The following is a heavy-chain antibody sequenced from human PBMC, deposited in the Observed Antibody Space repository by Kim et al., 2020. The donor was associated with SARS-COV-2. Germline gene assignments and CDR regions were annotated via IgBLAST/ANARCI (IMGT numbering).Heavy chain of an antibody. V-gene: IGHV1-69*13. CDR2: IIPIFGTA. CDR3: ARASEVVVPAATNYYYYGMDV. D-gene: IGHD2-2*01. Sequence: SVKVSCKASGGTFSSYAISWVRQAPGQGLEWMGGIIPIFGTANYAQKFQGRVTITADESTSTAYMELSSLRSEDTAVYYCARASEVVVPAATNYYYYGMDVWGQGTTVTVSS. CDR1: GGTFSSYA. J-gene: IGHJ6*02.